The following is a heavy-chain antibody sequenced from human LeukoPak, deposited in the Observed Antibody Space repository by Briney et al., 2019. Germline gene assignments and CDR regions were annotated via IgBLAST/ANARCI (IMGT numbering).Heavy chain of an antibody. CDR1: GGTFSSYA. D-gene: IGHD6-19*01. CDR2: IIPIFGTA. V-gene: IGHV1-69*13. J-gene: IGHJ5*02. CDR3: ARGSGWYINWFDP. Sequence: ALVKVSCKASGGTFSSYAISWVRQAPGQGLEWMGGIIPIFGTANYAQKFQGRVTITADESTSTAYMELSSLRSEDTAVYYCARGSGWYINWFDPWGQGTLVTVSS.